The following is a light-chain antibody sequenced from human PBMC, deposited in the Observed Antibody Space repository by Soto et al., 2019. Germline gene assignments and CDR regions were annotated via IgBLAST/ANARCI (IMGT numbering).Light chain of an antibody. CDR2: AVS. Sequence: QSALTQPASVSGSPGQSIAISCIGSSSDVGGYNYVSWHQQHPGKAPKVVIYAVSNRPSGVSDRFSGSKSGNTASLTISGLQAEDEADYYCSSYTSSSTYVFGTGTKVTVL. CDR1: SSDVGGYNY. CDR3: SSYTSSSTYV. V-gene: IGLV2-14*01. J-gene: IGLJ1*01.